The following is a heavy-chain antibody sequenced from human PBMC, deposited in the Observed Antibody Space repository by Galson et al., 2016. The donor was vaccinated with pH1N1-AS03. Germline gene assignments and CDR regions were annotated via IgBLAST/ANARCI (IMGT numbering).Heavy chain of an antibody. CDR3: ARQDSGAYYFDY. J-gene: IGHJ4*02. D-gene: IGHD1-26*01. Sequence: TLSLTCTVSGGSISSGGYYWNWIRQHPGKGLEWIGYIFHSGSTYYNPSLESLVSISVDTSKNQFSLKLKSVIAADTAVYYCARQDSGAYYFDYWGQGTVATVSS. CDR1: GGSISSGGYY. V-gene: IGHV4-31*01. CDR2: IFHSGST.